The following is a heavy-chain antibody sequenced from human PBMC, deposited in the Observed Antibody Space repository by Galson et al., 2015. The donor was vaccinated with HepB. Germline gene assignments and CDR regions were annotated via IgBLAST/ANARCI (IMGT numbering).Heavy chain of an antibody. CDR1: GGSISSGGYL. J-gene: IGHJ3*02. CDR3: ARGATDNDAFDI. CDR2: IYHSGST. Sequence: TLSLTCAVSGGSISSGGYLWSWIRQPPGKGLEWIGYIYHSGSTYYNPSLKSRVTISLDKSKNQLSLRLSSVTAADTAVYYCARGATDNDAFDIWGQETMVTVSS. V-gene: IGHV4-30-2*01. D-gene: IGHD5-12*01.